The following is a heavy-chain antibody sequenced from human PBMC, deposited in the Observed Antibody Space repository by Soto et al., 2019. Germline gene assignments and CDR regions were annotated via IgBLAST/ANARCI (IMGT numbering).Heavy chain of an antibody. CDR1: GGSISSSSYY. Sequence: QLQLQESGPGLVKPSETLSLTCTVSGGSISSSSYYWGWIRQPPGKGLEWIGSIYYSGSTYYNPSLKSRVTISVDTSKNQFSLKLSSVPAADTAVYYCARHRSGARLNWYFDLWGRGPLVTVSS. J-gene: IGHJ2*01. CDR2: IYYSGST. D-gene: IGHD6-6*01. V-gene: IGHV4-39*01. CDR3: ARHRSGARLNWYFDL.